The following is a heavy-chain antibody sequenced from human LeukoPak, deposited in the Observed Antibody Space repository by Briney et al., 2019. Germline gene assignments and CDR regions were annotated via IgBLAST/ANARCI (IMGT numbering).Heavy chain of an antibody. J-gene: IGHJ6*02. CDR3: ARWGSTYYDILTGYYSMDV. CDR2: IYRGGST. CDR1: GFTVSSNY. Sequence: GGSLRLSCAASGFTVSSNYMSWVRQAPGKGLEWVSVIYRGGSTYYADSVKGRFTISRDNAKNTLYLQMNSLRAEDTAVYYCARWGSTYYDILTGYYSMDVWGQGTTVTVSS. V-gene: IGHV3-66*01. D-gene: IGHD3-9*01.